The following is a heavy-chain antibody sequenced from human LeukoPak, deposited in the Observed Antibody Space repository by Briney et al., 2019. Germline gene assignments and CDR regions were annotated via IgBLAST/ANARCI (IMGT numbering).Heavy chain of an antibody. CDR3: ARRYRSSWYAADC. CDR2: IDPSDSYT. Sequence: GESLKISCKGSGYSFTSYWISWVRQMPGKGLEWMGRIDPSDSYTNYSPSFQGHVTISADKSISTAYLQWSSLRASDTAMYYCARRYRSSWYAADCWGQGTLVTVSS. D-gene: IGHD6-13*01. J-gene: IGHJ4*02. V-gene: IGHV5-10-1*01. CDR1: GYSFTSYW.